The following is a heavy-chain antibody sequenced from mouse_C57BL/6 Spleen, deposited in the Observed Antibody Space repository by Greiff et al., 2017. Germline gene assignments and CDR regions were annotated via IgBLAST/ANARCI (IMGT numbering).Heavy chain of an antibody. CDR2: INYDGSST. CDR1: GFTFSDYY. CDR3: TRDGYYGSRGFAY. D-gene: IGHD1-1*01. V-gene: IGHV5-16*01. Sequence: EVKLVESEGGLVQPGSSMKLSCTASGFTFSDYYMAWVRQVTEKGLEWVANINYDGSSTYYLDSLKSRFIISRDNAKNILYLQMSSLKSEDTATYYCTRDGYYGSRGFAYWGQGTLVTVYA. J-gene: IGHJ3*01.